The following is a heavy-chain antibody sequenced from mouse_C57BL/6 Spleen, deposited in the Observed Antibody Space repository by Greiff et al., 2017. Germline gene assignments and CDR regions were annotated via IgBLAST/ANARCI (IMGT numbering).Heavy chain of an antibody. CDR3: ARHFGRDY. D-gene: IGHD3-1*01. CDR2: ILPGSGRT. J-gene: IGHJ2*01. CDR1: GYTFTGYW. Sequence: QVQLQQSGAELMKPGDSVKLSCKATGYTFTGYWIEWVKQRPGNGLEWIGEILPGSGRTNYKEKVKGKATFTADTSSNTAYMQLSSLTTEDSAIYYCARHFGRDYWGQGTTRTVAS. V-gene: IGHV1-9*01.